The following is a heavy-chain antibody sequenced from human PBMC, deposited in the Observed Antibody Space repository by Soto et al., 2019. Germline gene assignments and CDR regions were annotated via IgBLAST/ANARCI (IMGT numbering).Heavy chain of an antibody. CDR1: GYTFTSYD. J-gene: IGHJ3*02. V-gene: IGHV1-8*01. CDR3: ARGGRRDMIVVARGAFDI. D-gene: IGHD3-22*01. CDR2: MNPNSGNT. Sequence: QVQLVQSGAEVKKPGASVKVSCKASGYTFTSYDINWVRQATGQGLEWMGWMNPNSGNTGYAQQFQGRVTMTRNTSISTAYMELSSLRSEDTAVYYCARGGRRDMIVVARGAFDIWGQGTMVTVSS.